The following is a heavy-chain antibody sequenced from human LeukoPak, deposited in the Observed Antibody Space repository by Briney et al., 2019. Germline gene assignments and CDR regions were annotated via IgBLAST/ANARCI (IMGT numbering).Heavy chain of an antibody. Sequence: ASVKVSCKASGYTFTGYYIHWVRQAPGQGLEWMGWINPNSGGTKYAQKFQGRVSMTRDMPINTAYMELNSLRFDDTAVYYCARSKYSDYLWGQGTLVTVSS. CDR2: INPNSGGT. J-gene: IGHJ4*02. CDR3: ARSKYSDYL. V-gene: IGHV1-2*02. D-gene: IGHD5-12*01. CDR1: GYTFTGYY.